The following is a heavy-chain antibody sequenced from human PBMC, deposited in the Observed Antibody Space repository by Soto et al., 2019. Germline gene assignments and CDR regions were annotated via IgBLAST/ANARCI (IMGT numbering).Heavy chain of an antibody. CDR1: GYTFTSYY. Sequence: ASVKVSCKASGYTFTSYYMHWVRQAPGQGLEWMGIINPSGGSTSYAQKFQGRVTMTRDTSTSTVYMELSSLRSEDTAVYYCAREVPKYYYGSSDPKGRIDWGQGTLVTVSS. CDR3: AREVPKYYYGSSDPKGRID. CDR2: INPSGGST. D-gene: IGHD3-22*01. V-gene: IGHV1-46*03. J-gene: IGHJ4*02.